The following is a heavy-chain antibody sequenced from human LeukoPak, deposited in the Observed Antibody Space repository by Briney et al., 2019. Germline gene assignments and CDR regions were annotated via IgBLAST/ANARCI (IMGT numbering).Heavy chain of an antibody. CDR1: GFAFSSFD. Sequence: GGSLRLSCAASGFAFSSFDMHWVRQPPGQGLEWVSTIGTASDTYYPGSVEGRFTLSRDNAKNSLYLQMNSLTAGDTAVYYCARGPPRGKYYYMDVWGKGTTVTVSS. D-gene: IGHD1-1*01. J-gene: IGHJ6*03. CDR2: IGTASDT. V-gene: IGHV3-13*01. CDR3: ARGPPRGKYYYMDV.